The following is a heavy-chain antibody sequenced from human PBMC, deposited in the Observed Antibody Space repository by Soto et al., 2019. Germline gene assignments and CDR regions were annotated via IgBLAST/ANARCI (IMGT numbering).Heavy chain of an antibody. CDR3: VQTTGWPGFDF. CDR1: GVAVSSKY. Sequence: EVQLVESGGGLIQPGGSLRLSCAASGVAVSSKYMTWVRQAPGKVLEWVSVIYGGGTTYYADSVKGRFTISRDTSKHTLYLQMNSLRAEDTAVYYCVQTTGWPGFDFWGQGTLVTVSS. D-gene: IGHD6-19*01. J-gene: IGHJ4*02. CDR2: IYGGGTT. V-gene: IGHV3-53*01.